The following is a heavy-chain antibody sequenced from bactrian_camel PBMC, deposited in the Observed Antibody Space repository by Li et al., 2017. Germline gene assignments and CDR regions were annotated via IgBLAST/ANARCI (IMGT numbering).Heavy chain of an antibody. D-gene: IGHD5*01. CDR2: IYSGGVVT. CDR3: AARSRCPKSGLDSPADFGY. CDR1: GFTFRNYD. Sequence: VQLVESGGGLVQPGGSLRLSCAASGFTFRNYDMIWVRQALGKGLEWVSGIYSGGVVTSYSDSVKGRFTVSKDNAKNTLSLQMNDLKPEDTAMYYCAARSRCPKSGLDSPADFGYWGQGTQVTVS. V-gene: IGHV3S42*01. J-gene: IGHJ6*01.